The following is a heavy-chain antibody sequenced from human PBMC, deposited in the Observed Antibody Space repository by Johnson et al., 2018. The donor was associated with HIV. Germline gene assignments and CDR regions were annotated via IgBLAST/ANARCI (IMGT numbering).Heavy chain of an antibody. V-gene: IGHV3-30*02. J-gene: IGHJ3*02. Sequence: QVQLVESGGGLIQPGGSLRLSCAASGFIFSTYGMHWVRQAPGKGLEWLAFIRYDGSNEYYVDSVKGRFTISRDNSKNTLYLQMNSLRAEDTAMYYCAKEKDYGAFDIWGQGTMVTVSS. CDR3: AKEKDYGAFDI. D-gene: IGHD3-16*01. CDR2: IRYDGSNE. CDR1: GFIFSTYG.